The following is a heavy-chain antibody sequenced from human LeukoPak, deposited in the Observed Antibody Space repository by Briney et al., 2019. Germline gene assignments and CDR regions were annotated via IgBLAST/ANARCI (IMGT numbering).Heavy chain of an antibody. CDR3: ATVRGYSYGYAY. Sequence: GATVKISCKASGYTFTHYYMHWVQQAPGKGLEWMGRVDPEDGETIYAEKFQGRVTITADTSTDTAYMELSSLRSEDTAVYYCATVRGYSYGYAYWGQGTLVTVSS. D-gene: IGHD5-18*01. J-gene: IGHJ4*02. CDR1: GYTFTHYY. CDR2: VDPEDGET. V-gene: IGHV1-69-2*01.